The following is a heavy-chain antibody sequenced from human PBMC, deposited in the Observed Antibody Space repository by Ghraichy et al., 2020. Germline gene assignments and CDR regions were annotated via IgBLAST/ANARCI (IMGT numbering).Heavy chain of an antibody. D-gene: IGHD6-13*01. J-gene: IGHJ3*01. Sequence: ASVKVSCKASGYTFASYGIHWVRQAPGQGLEWMGWISGNNDDTNYAQKLQGRVTMTTDTSTSTAYMDLRSLRSDDTAMYYCARHSSNWRYAFDFWGQGTMVTVSS. CDR1: GYTFASYG. CDR3: ARHSSNWRYAFDF. V-gene: IGHV1-18*04. CDR2: ISGNNDDT.